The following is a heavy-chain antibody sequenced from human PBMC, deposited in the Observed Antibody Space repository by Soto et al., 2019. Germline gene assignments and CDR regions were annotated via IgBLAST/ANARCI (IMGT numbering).Heavy chain of an antibody. CDR3: ARPTLHSGDRIRNMDV. D-gene: IGHD5-12*01. CDR2: INHSGST. Sequence: SETLSLTCAVYGGSFSGYYWSWIRQPPGKGLEWIGEINHSGSTNYSPSLKSRVTISVDTSKNQFSLKLSSVTAADTAVYYCARPTLHSGDRIRNMDVWGKGTTVTFSS. V-gene: IGHV4-34*01. CDR1: GGSFSGYY. J-gene: IGHJ6*03.